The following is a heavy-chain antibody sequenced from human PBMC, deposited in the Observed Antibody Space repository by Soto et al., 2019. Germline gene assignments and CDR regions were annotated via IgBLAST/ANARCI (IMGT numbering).Heavy chain of an antibody. D-gene: IGHD2-21*01. CDR3: ARDRGWLMLYYYMDV. CDR2: IKQDGSEK. V-gene: IGHV3-7*01. J-gene: IGHJ6*03. Sequence: PGGSLRLSCAASGFTFSSYWMSWVRQAPGKGLEWVANIKQDGSEKYYVDSVKGRFTISRDNAKNSLYLQMNSLRAEDTAVYYCARDRGWLMLYYYMDVWGKGTTVTVSS. CDR1: GFTFSSYW.